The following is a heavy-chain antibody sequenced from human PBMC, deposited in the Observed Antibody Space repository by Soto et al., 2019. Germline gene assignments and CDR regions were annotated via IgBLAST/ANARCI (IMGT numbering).Heavy chain of an antibody. Sequence: QVQLQESGPGLVKPSETLSLTCTVSGGSITNYYCSWFRQPPGKGLEWIGYINYDGYSAYNLSLKRXVXXSMDAPKSQFSLMLESVTATATAVYYCARHGFGPLHGLVDVWGPGTTVIVSS. V-gene: IGHV4-59*08. J-gene: IGHJ6*02. CDR2: INYDGYS. CDR1: GGSITNYY. D-gene: IGHD3-10*01. CDR3: ARHGFGPLHGLVDV.